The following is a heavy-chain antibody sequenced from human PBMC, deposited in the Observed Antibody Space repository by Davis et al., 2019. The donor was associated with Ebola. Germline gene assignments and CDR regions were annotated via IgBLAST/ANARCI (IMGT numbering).Heavy chain of an antibody. Sequence: ASVKVSCKTSGYKFTNYGISWVRQAPGQGLEWMGWISAYNGNTNYAQKLQGRVTMTRDTSTSTVYMELSSLRSEDTAVYYCAREQQLPRFPFDYWGQGTLVTVSS. J-gene: IGHJ4*02. D-gene: IGHD6-13*01. CDR3: AREQQLPRFPFDY. CDR2: ISAYNGNT. V-gene: IGHV1-18*01. CDR1: GYKFTNYG.